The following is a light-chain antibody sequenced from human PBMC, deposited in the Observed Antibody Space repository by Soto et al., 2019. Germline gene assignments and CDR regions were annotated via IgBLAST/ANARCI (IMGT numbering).Light chain of an antibody. Sequence: IVLTHSPGTLSFSPGDRATLSCRAIQSFSSSYLAWYQQKPGQAPRLLIYGTSSRATGIPDRFSGSGSGTDFTLTISRLEPEPFAVYYCQQYGSSHRTLGQGTKVDIK. V-gene: IGKV3-20*01. CDR2: GTS. CDR3: QQYGSSHRT. J-gene: IGKJ1*01. CDR1: QSFSSSY.